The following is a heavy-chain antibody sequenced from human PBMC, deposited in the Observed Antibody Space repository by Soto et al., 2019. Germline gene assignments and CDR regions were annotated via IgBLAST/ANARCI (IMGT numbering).Heavy chain of an antibody. CDR3: AKQPRDIVVVPAPNDAFDI. V-gene: IGHV3-23*01. CDR2: ISGSGGST. CDR1: GFTFSSYA. J-gene: IGHJ3*02. Sequence: GGSLRLSCAVSGFTFSSYAMSWVRQAPGKGLEWVSAISGSGGSTYYADSVKGRFTISRDNSKNTLYLQMNSLRAEDTAVYYCAKQPRDIVVVPAPNDAFDIWGQGTMVTVSS. D-gene: IGHD2-2*01.